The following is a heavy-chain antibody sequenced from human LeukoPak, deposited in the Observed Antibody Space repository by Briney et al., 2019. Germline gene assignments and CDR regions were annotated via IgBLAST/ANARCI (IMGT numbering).Heavy chain of an antibody. Sequence: PGGSLRLSCAASGFTFSSYRMHWVRQAPGKGLEWVAFIRYDGSNKYYADSVKGRFTISRDNSKNTLYLQMNSLRAEDTAVYYCAKVYYYGSGTFWQIDYWGQGTLVTVSS. J-gene: IGHJ4*02. CDR3: AKVYYYGSGTFWQIDY. V-gene: IGHV3-30*02. CDR1: GFTFSSYR. D-gene: IGHD3-10*01. CDR2: IRYDGSNK.